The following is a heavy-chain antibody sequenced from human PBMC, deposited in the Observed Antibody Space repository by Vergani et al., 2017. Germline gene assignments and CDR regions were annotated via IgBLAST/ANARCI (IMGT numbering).Heavy chain of an antibody. J-gene: IGHJ4*02. CDR2: TYYRSKWYN. CDR1: GDSVSSNSAA. D-gene: IGHD6-6*01. Sequence: QVQLQQSGPGLVKPSQTLSLTCAISGDSVSSNSAAWNCIRQSPSRGLGWLEMTYYRSKWYNDYAVSVKSRITINPDTSKNQFSLQLNSVTPEDTAVYYCAKDGSYSSSAPKSRIDYWGQGTLVTVSS. V-gene: IGHV6-1*01. CDR3: AKDGSYSSSAPKSRIDY.